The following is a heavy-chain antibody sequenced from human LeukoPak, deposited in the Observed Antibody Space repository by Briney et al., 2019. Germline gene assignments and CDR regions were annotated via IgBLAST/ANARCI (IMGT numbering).Heavy chain of an antibody. CDR2: INPNSGGT. CDR3: ARMCSSTSCYGGFDP. CDR1: GYTFTGYY. J-gene: IGHJ5*02. D-gene: IGHD2-2*01. Sequence: SVKVSCKASGYTFTGYYMHWVRQAPGQGLEWMGRINPNSGGTNYAQKFQGRVTMTRDTSISTAYMELSRLRSDDTAVYYCARMCSSTSCYGGFDPWGQRTLVTVSS. V-gene: IGHV1-2*06.